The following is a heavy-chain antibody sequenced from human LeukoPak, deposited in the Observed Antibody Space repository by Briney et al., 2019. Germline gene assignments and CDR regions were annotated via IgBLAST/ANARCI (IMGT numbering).Heavy chain of an antibody. J-gene: IGHJ5*02. D-gene: IGHD2-2*01. CDR3: ARTTEDCSSTSCYQYWFDP. V-gene: IGHV4-59*01. CDR1: GGTISSYY. CDR2: IHYSGST. Sequence: SETLSLTCTVSGGTISSYYWSWIRQPPGKGLEWIGYIHYSGSTSYNPSLKSRVTISVDTSKNQISLKVRSATAADTAVYYCARTTEDCSSTSCYQYWFDPWGQGTLVTVSS.